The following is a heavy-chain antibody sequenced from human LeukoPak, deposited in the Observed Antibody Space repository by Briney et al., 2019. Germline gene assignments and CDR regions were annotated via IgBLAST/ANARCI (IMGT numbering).Heavy chain of an antibody. Sequence: GGSLRLSCAASGFTFSSYSMNWVRQAPGKGLEWVSSISSSSSYIYYADSVKGRFTISRDNAKNSLYLQMNSLRAEDTAVYYCARDPGGDWFDPWGRGTLVTVFS. CDR2: ISSSSSYI. J-gene: IGHJ5*02. CDR3: ARDPGGDWFDP. D-gene: IGHD3-16*01. V-gene: IGHV3-21*01. CDR1: GFTFSSYS.